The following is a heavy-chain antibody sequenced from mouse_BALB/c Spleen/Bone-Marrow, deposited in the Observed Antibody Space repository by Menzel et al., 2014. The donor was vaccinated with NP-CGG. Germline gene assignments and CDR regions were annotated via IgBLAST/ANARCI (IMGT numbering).Heavy chain of an antibody. V-gene: IGHV2-9*02. D-gene: IGHD1-1*01. CDR1: GFSLTDYG. Sequence: VQLQQSGPGLVAPSQSLSITCTVSGFSLTDYGVHWVRQPPGKGLEWLGVLWAGGSTNYNSTLMSRLSISKDNSKSQVFLKMNSLQTSDTAMYYCAREGRGYYGSNGDAMDYWGQGTSVTVSS. CDR2: LWAGGST. CDR3: AREGRGYYGSNGDAMDY. J-gene: IGHJ4*01.